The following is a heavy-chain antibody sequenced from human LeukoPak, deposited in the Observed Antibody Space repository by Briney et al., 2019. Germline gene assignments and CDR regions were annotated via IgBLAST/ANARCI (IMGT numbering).Heavy chain of an antibody. CDR3: ARAFRYDSSGYYY. J-gene: IGHJ4*02. CDR2: INPNSGGT. D-gene: IGHD3-22*01. CDR1: GYTFTGYY. V-gene: IGHV1-2*02. Sequence: ASVKVSCKVSGYTFTGYYMHWVRQAPGQGLEWMGWINPNSGGTNYAQKFQGRVTMTRDTSISTAYMELSRLRSDDTAVYYCARAFRYDSSGYYYWGQGTLVTVSS.